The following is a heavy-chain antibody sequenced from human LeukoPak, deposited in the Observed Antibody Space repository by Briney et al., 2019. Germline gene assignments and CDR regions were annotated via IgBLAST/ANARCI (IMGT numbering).Heavy chain of an antibody. CDR3: AREESGSYYSAFDI. Sequence: GASVKVSCKASGYTFTSYGISWVRQAPGQGLEWMGWISAYNGNTNYAQKLQGRVTMTTDTSTSTAYMELRSLRSDDTAVYYCAREESGSYYSAFDIWGQGTMVPVSS. D-gene: IGHD1-26*01. V-gene: IGHV1-18*01. CDR1: GYTFTSYG. J-gene: IGHJ3*02. CDR2: ISAYNGNT.